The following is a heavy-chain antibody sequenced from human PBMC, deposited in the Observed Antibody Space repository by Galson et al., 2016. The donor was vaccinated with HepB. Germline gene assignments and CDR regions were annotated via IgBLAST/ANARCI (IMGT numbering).Heavy chain of an antibody. J-gene: IGHJ2*01. V-gene: IGHV1-69*04. CDR1: GGTFSSYA. Sequence: SVKVSCKASGGTFSSYAINWVRQAPGQGLEWMGRIIPILDTATYAQKFQGRVAITADKSTGTAYMELSSLRSEDTAVYYCATPREIDPWGPGTLVTVSS. CDR2: IIPILDTA. CDR3: ATPREIDP.